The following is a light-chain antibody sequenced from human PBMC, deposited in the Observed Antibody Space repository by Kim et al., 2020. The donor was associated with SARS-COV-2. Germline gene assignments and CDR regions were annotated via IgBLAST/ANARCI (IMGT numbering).Light chain of an antibody. V-gene: IGLV1-51*01. CDR3: ATWDSSLSDGV. J-gene: IGLJ3*02. CDR1: RSNIGSNP. CDR2: DNN. Sequence: QSVLTQPPSVSAAPGQKVTISCSGSRSNIGSNPVSWYQQFPGTAPKLITYDNNKRPSGIPDRFSSSKTGTSATLGITGLRTGDEADYYCATWDSSLSDGVCGGGTKVTVL.